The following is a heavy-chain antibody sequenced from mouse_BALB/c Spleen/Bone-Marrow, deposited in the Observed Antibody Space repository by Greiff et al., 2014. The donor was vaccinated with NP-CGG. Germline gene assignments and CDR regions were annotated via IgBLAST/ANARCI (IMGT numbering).Heavy chain of an antibody. CDR1: GYSFTSYW. Sequence: VQLQQSGTVLPRPGTSVRMSCKASGYSFTSYWMHWVKQRPGQGLEWIGAIYPGNSEINYNQKFKGKAKLTAVTSASTAYMELSSLTNEDSAVYYCTIYRYDEDAMDYWGQGTSVTVSS. J-gene: IGHJ4*01. D-gene: IGHD2-12*01. CDR3: TIYRYDEDAMDY. CDR2: IYPGNSEI. V-gene: IGHV1-5*01.